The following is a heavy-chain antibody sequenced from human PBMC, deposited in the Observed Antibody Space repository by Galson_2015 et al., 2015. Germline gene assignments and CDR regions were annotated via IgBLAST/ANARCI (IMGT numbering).Heavy chain of an antibody. Sequence: CAISGDSVSNNDASWNWIRQSPSRGLEWLGRTYYRSKWGNSYAVSVKSRITITPDTSKNHFSLQLKSVTPEDTAVYYCARDYGWGFDYLGQGALVTVYS. V-gene: IGHV6-1*01. D-gene: IGHD1-26*01. CDR2: TYYRSKWGN. CDR1: GDSVSNNDAS. CDR3: ARDYGWGFDY. J-gene: IGHJ4*02.